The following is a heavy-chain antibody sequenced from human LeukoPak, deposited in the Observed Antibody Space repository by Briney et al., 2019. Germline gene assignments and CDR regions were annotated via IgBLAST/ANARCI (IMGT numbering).Heavy chain of an antibody. D-gene: IGHD3-3*01. CDR2: INHSGST. CDR3: ARHSTFFGVVIIKGRVRGPFDY. J-gene: IGHJ4*02. V-gene: IGHV4-34*01. Sequence: PSETLSLTCAVYGGSFSGYYWSWIRQPPGKGLEWIGEINHSGSTNYNPSLKSRVTISVDTSKNQFSLKLSSVTAADTAGYYCARHSTFFGVVIIKGRVRGPFDYWGQGTLVTVSS. CDR1: GGSFSGYY.